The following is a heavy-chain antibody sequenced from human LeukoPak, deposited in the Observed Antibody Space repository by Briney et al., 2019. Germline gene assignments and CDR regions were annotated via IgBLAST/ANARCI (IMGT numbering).Heavy chain of an antibody. Sequence: SETLSLTCTVSGGTISRYYWSWIRQSPGKGLEWIGYIYSSGSTNSNPSLKSRVTISVDTSRNQFSLNLRSVTAADTAVYYCARHESAVGALFYWGQGTLVTVPS. D-gene: IGHD1-26*01. CDR2: IYSSGST. CDR1: GGTISRYY. CDR3: ARHESAVGALFY. J-gene: IGHJ4*02. V-gene: IGHV4-59*08.